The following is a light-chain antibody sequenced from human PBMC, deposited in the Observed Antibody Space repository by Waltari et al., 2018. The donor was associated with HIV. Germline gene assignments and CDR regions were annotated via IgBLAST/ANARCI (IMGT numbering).Light chain of an antibody. CDR3: QQNGNSLT. J-gene: IGKJ3*01. V-gene: IGKV3-20*01. CDR1: QSLSSNY. Sequence: EIVLTPSPGPLSLSPGERATLSCRSSQSLSSNYLAWYQQKPGQAPRLLIFGASSRATDIPDRFSGSGSGTDFTLTIRRLEPEDFAVYYCQQNGNSLTFGPGTKVNIK. CDR2: GAS.